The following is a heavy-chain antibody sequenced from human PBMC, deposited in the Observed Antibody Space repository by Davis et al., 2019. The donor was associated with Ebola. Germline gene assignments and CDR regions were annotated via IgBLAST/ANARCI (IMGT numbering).Heavy chain of an antibody. CDR2: IKRDGSEK. CDR3: ARVMVGILNV. D-gene: IGHD2-15*01. J-gene: IGHJ6*02. Sequence: GESLKISCAASGFIFSSYWMSWVRQAPGKGLEWVANIKRDGSEKYYVDSVKGRFTISRDNAKNSLYLQMNSLRAEDTAVYYCARVMVGILNVWGQGTTVTVSS. CDR1: GFIFSSYW. V-gene: IGHV3-7*03.